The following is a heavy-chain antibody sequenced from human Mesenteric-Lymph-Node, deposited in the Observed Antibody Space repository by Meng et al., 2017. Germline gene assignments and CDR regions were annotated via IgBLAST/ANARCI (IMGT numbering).Heavy chain of an antibody. CDR2: IIPIFGTA. J-gene: IGHJ6*02. CDR1: GGTFSSYA. CDR3: ARPHATWVSHYALDV. D-gene: IGHD1-26*01. Sequence: SVKVSCKASGGTFSSYAISWVRQAPGQGLEWMGGIIPIFGTANYAQKFQGRVTITADDSTGTAYMELSTLTAADTALYYCARPHATWVSHYALDVWGQGTAVTVSS. V-gene: IGHV1-69*13.